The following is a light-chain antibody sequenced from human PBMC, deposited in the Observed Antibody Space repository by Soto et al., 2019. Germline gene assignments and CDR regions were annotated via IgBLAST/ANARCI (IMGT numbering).Light chain of an antibody. CDR3: SSYTSSSTL. V-gene: IGLV2-14*01. Sequence: QSVLTQPASVSGSPGQSITISCTGTSSDVGGYNYVSWYQQLPGKAPKLMIYDVSNRPSGVSNRFSGSKSGNTASLTISGLQAEDEADYYCSSYTSSSTLFVTGTKVTVL. CDR1: SSDVGGYNY. CDR2: DVS. J-gene: IGLJ1*01.